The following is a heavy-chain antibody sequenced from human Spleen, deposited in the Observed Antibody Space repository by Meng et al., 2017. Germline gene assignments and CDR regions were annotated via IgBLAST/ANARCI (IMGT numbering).Heavy chain of an antibody. CDR3: ARARGPGGGHYIDY. CDR2: IYHSGSA. Sequence: QGLRRGPGPGSVNPWGPPSLTCAVSGGAISSNTWWSWVRQPPGKGLEWIGDIYHSGSANYNPSLKSRVTISVDTSKNQFSLKLSSVTAADTAVYYCARARGPGGGHYIDYWGQGTLVTVSS. CDR1: GGAISSNTW. D-gene: IGHD3-10*01. V-gene: IGHV4-4*02. J-gene: IGHJ4*02.